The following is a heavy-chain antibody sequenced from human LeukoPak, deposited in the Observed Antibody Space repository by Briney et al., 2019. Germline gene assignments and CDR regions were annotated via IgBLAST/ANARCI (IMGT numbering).Heavy chain of an antibody. Sequence: GGSLRLSCAASGFTFSSYWMSWVRQAPGKGLEWVANIKQDGSEKYYVDSVKGRFTISGDNAKNSLYLQMNSLRAEDTAVYYCARDGFLYDSSGFLGSYFDYWGQGTLVTVSS. V-gene: IGHV3-7*01. CDR1: GFTFSSYW. D-gene: IGHD3-22*01. J-gene: IGHJ4*02. CDR3: ARDGFLYDSSGFLGSYFDY. CDR2: IKQDGSEK.